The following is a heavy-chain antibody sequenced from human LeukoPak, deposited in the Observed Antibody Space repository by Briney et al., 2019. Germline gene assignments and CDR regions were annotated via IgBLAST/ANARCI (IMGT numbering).Heavy chain of an antibody. V-gene: IGHV3-30*04. CDR1: GFTFSNYA. CDR2: VSYDGLNK. J-gene: IGHJ6*02. Sequence: GGSLRLSCAASGFTFSNYAMHGVRQAPGKGLEWVAVVSYDGLNKYYADSVKGRFTISRDNSKNTLSLQVNSLRAEDSAVFYCSRDEGGGYCSGGSCLLYGMDVWGQGTTVTVSS. CDR3: SRDEGGGYCSGGSCLLYGMDV. D-gene: IGHD2-15*01.